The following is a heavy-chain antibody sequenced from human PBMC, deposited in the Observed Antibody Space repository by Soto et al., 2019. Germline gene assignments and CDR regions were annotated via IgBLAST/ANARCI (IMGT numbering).Heavy chain of an antibody. CDR3: ASFGSSWYEWGHL. CDR1: GGTFSSYA. V-gene: IGHV1-69*13. D-gene: IGHD6-13*01. Sequence: SVKVSCKASGGTFSSYAISWVRQAPGQGLEWMGGIIPIFGTANYAQKFQGRVTITADESTSTAYMELSSLRSEDTAVNYCASFGSSWYEWGHLWGQGTLVTVSS. J-gene: IGHJ5*02. CDR2: IIPIFGTA.